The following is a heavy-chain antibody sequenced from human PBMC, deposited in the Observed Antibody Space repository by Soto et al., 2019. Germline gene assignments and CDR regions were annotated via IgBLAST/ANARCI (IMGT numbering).Heavy chain of an antibody. CDR3: ARGLISGSHYSGGWYYFDS. Sequence: LSLTCDVYGGSFSDYIWTWIRQTPGKGLQWIGQINHSGSANYNPSLKSRVTISVHTSSSQFSLELSSVTAADTAVYYCARGLISGSHYSGGWYYFDSWGQGTQVTVSS. J-gene: IGHJ4*02. V-gene: IGHV4-34*01. CDR1: GGSFSDYI. D-gene: IGHD1-26*01. CDR2: INHSGSA.